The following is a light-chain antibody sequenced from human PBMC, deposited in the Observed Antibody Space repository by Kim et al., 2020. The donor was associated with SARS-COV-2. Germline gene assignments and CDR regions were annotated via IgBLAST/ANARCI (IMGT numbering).Light chain of an antibody. Sequence: PPADRATLSCRASESIRNDCIAWYRQKRGQAPRVLIYGASTRATGIPDRFSGSGSGTDFTLTVSRLEPEDSAVYYCHQYVYSPWTFGQGTRVEIK. V-gene: IGKV3-20*01. CDR3: HQYVYSPWT. CDR2: GAS. CDR1: ESIRNDC. J-gene: IGKJ1*01.